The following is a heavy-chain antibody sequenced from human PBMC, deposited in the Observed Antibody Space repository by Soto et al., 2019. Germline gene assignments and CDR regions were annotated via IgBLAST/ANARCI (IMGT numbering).Heavy chain of an antibody. J-gene: IGHJ5*02. D-gene: IGHD2-2*01. Sequence: SETLSLTCTVSGGSISSYYWSWIRQPPGKGLEWIGYIYYSGSTNYNPSLKSRVTISVDTSKDQFSLKLSSVTAADTAVYYFGGMNIVVVPAAIFRWFDPWGQEPWSPSPQ. CDR3: GGMNIVVVPAAIFRWFDP. V-gene: IGHV4-59*01. CDR2: IYYSGST. CDR1: GGSISSYY.